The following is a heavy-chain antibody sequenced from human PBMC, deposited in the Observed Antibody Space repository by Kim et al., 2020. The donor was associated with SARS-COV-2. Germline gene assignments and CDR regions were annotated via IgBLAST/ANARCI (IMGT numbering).Heavy chain of an antibody. J-gene: IGHJ1*01. CDR1: GGTFSSYA. CDR2: IIPIFGTA. Sequence: SVKVSCKASGGTFSSYAISWVRQAPGQGLEWMGGIIPIFGTANYAQKFQGRVTITADESTSTAYMELSSLRSEDTAVYYCASPRYCSSTSCYTAHGEKYFQHWGQGTLVTVSS. D-gene: IGHD2-2*02. CDR3: ASPRYCSSTSCYTAHGEKYFQH. V-gene: IGHV1-69*13.